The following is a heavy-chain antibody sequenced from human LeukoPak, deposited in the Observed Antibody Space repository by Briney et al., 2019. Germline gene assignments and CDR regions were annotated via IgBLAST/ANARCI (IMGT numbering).Heavy chain of an antibody. J-gene: IGHJ4*02. CDR1: GVSISSGGYY. V-gene: IGHV4-31*03. CDR3: ARDRYSGSFLDY. Sequence: SETLSLTCTVSGVSISSGGYYWSWIRQHPGKGLEWIGYIYYSGSTYYNPSLKSRVTISVDTSKNQLSLKLSSVTAADTAVYYCARDRYSGSFLDYWGQGTLVTVSS. D-gene: IGHD1-26*01. CDR2: IYYSGST.